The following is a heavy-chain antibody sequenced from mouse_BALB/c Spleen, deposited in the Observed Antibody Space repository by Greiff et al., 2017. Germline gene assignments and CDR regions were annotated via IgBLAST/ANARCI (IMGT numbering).Heavy chain of an antibody. CDR2: IDPANGNT. D-gene: IGHD2-3*01. J-gene: IGHJ4*01. CDR3: ARGYSYAMDY. CDR1: GFNIKDTY. V-gene: IGHV14-3*02. Sequence: VQLKQSGAELVKPGASVKLSCTASGFNIKDTYMHWVKQRPEQGLEWIGRIDPANGNTKYDPKFQGKATITADTSSNTAYLQLSSLTSEDTAVYYCARGYSYAMDYWGQGTSVTVSS.